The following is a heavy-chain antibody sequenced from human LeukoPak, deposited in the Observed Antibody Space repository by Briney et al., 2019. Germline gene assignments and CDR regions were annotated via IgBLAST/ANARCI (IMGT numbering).Heavy chain of an antibody. V-gene: IGHV1-2*02. CDR2: INPNSGGT. Sequence: ASVKVSCKASGYTFTGYYMHWVRQAPGQGLEWMGWINPNSGGTNYAQKFQGRVTMTRDTSISTAYMELSRPRSDDTAVYYCARTRWVRGLEDFDYWGQGTLVTVSS. D-gene: IGHD3-10*01. CDR1: GYTFTGYY. CDR3: ARTRWVRGLEDFDY. J-gene: IGHJ4*02.